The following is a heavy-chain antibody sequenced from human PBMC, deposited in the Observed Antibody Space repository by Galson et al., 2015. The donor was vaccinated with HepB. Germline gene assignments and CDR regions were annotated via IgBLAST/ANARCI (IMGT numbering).Heavy chain of an antibody. D-gene: IGHD3-10*01. CDR3: ARDRGNGSGLFRLDY. J-gene: IGHJ4*02. Sequence: SLRLSCAASGFTFNIFSMSWVRQAPGKGLEWVANINQDGSSKYYVDSVRGRFSISRDSAKNSLYLQMNSLRDEDTAVYYCARDRGNGSGLFRLDYWGQGTLVTVSA. CDR2: INQDGSSK. V-gene: IGHV3-7*01. CDR1: GFTFNIFS.